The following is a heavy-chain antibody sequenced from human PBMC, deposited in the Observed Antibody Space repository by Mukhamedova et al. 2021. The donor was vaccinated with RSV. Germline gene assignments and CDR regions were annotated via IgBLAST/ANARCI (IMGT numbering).Heavy chain of an antibody. CDR3: ARTSSYCSSTNCHYYMDV. Sequence: EWMGRIIPIFGTANYAQKFQGRVTITADESTSTAYMELSSLRSEDTAVYYCARTSSYCSSTNCHYYMDVWGKGTTVTVSS. J-gene: IGHJ6*03. V-gene: IGHV1-69*15. CDR2: IIPIFGTA. D-gene: IGHD2-2*01.